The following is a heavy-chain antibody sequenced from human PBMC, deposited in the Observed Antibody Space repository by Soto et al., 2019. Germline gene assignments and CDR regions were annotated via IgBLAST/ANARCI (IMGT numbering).Heavy chain of an antibody. J-gene: IGHJ6*02. D-gene: IGHD1-26*01. Sequence: SETLSLTCAVYGGSFSGYYWSWIRQPPGKGLEWIGEINHSGSTNYNPSLKSRVTISVETSKNQFSLKLSSVTAADTAVYYCATVRGGSYYSDGMDVWGQGTTVTVSS. CDR1: GGSFSGYY. CDR2: INHSGST. CDR3: ATVRGGSYYSDGMDV. V-gene: IGHV4-34*01.